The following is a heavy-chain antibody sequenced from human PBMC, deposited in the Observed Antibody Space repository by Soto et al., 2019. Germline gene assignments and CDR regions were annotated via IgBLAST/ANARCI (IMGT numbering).Heavy chain of an antibody. J-gene: IGHJ4*02. Sequence: QVQLVQSGAEVKKPGSSVKVSCKASGGTFSSYTISWVRQAPGQGLEWMGRIIPILGIANYAQKFQGRVTINADKSTSTAYMELSSLRSEDTAVYYCAGRYSGYDFRQDYWGQGTLVTVSS. CDR2: IIPILGIA. CDR1: GGTFSSYT. CDR3: AGRYSGYDFRQDY. D-gene: IGHD5-12*01. V-gene: IGHV1-69*02.